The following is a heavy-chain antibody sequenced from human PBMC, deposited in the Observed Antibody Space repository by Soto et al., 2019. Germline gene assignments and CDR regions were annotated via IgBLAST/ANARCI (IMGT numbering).Heavy chain of an antibody. J-gene: IGHJ3*02. V-gene: IGHV3-23*01. CDR1: GFTFSSYA. CDR3: AKDRAVAGWAFDI. D-gene: IGHD6-19*01. Sequence: PGGSLRLSCAASGFTFSSYAMTWVRQAPGKGLEWVSAISGNGRRTYYADSVKGRFTISRDNSKNTLYLQMNSLKAEDTAVYYSAKDRAVAGWAFDIWGQGTMVTVSS. CDR2: ISGNGRRT.